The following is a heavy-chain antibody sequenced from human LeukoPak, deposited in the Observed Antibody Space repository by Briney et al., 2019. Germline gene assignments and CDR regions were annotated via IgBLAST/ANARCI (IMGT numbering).Heavy chain of an antibody. CDR3: ASGNTWNLFYGLAV. D-gene: IGHD1-1*01. Sequence: SVKVSCKASGDTFRSYSFNWVRQAPGQGLEWMGGIIPIFDTTYYAQKFQGRVTITADESTSTAYMELSSLRYEDTAVYYCASGNTWNLFYGLAVWASGTTAPVPS. CDR1: GDTFRSYS. J-gene: IGHJ6*04. CDR2: IIPIFDTT. V-gene: IGHV1-69*13.